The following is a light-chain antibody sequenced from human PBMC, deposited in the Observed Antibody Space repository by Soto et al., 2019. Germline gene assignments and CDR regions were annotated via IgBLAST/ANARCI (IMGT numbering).Light chain of an antibody. CDR2: GSS. Sequence: EIVLTQSPGTLSLSPGERATLSCRASESVISSYLAWYQQKPGQAPRLLIYGSSTRATGIPDRFSGSGSGTDFTLSISRLEPEDFAVYYCQQYGHSIYTFGQGTKLEIK. CDR1: ESVISSY. CDR3: QQYGHSIYT. V-gene: IGKV3-20*01. J-gene: IGKJ2*01.